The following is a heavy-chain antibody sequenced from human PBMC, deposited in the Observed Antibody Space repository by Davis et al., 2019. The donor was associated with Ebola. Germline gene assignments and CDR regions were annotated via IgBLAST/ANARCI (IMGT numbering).Heavy chain of an antibody. D-gene: IGHD1-26*01. J-gene: IGHJ4*02. Sequence: SVTVSCKASGGTFSSYAISWVRQAPGQGLEWMGGIIPIFGTANYAQKFQGRVTITADKSTSTAYMELSSLRAEDTAVYYCARETYSGSYFDYWGQGTLVTVSS. CDR2: IIPIFGTA. CDR3: ARETYSGSYFDY. V-gene: IGHV1-69*06. CDR1: GGTFSSYA.